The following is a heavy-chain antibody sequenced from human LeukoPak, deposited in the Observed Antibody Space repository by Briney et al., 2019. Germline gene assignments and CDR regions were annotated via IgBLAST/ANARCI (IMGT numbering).Heavy chain of an antibody. CDR2: ISGSSSTI. CDR3: AREVAAAGTYVFDY. J-gene: IGHJ4*02. Sequence: GGSLRLSCAASGFTFSSYSMNWVRQAPGKGLEWVSYISGSSSTIYYADSVKGRFTISRDNAKNSLYLQMNSLRDEDTAVYYCAREVAAAGTYVFDYWGQGTLVTVSS. CDR1: GFTFSSYS. V-gene: IGHV3-48*02. D-gene: IGHD6-13*01.